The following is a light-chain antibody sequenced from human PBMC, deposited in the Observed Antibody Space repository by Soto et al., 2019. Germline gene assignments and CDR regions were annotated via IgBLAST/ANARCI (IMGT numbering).Light chain of an antibody. CDR2: SAS. J-gene: IGKJ1*01. CDR3: QQYNNWPRT. CDR1: QSVSSN. V-gene: IGKV3-15*01. Sequence: EIVMTQSPATLSVSPGERATLSCRASQSVSSNLAWYQQKPGQAPRLLIYSASTRATGIPARFSGSGSGTEFTLTISSPQSEDFAVYYSQQYNNWPRTFGQGTKVDIK.